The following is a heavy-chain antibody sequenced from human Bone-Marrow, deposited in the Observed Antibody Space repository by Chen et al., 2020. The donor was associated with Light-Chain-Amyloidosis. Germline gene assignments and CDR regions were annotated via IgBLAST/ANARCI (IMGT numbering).Heavy chain of an antibody. CDR1: GGSISSSSYY. V-gene: IGHV4-39*07. Sequence: QLQPQESGPGLVKPSETLSLTCTVSGGSISSSSYYWGWIRQPPGKGLEWIGSIYYSGSTYYNPSLKSRVTISVDTSKNQFSLKLSSVTAADTAVYYCARAGDWQWPADFDYWGQGTLVTVSS. D-gene: IGHD6-19*01. J-gene: IGHJ4*02. CDR2: IYYSGST. CDR3: ARAGDWQWPADFDY.